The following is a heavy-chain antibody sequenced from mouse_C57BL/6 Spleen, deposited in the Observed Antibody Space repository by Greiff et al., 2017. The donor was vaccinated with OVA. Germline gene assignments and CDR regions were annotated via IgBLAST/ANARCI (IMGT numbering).Heavy chain of an antibody. V-gene: IGHV5-6*01. CDR3: ARRGYLFDY. D-gene: IGHD2-2*01. CDR2: ISSGGSYT. J-gene: IGHJ2*01. CDR1: GFTFSSYG. Sequence: EVQLVESGGDLVKPGGSLKLSCAASGFTFSSYGMSWVRQTPDKRLEWVATISSGGSYTYYPDSVKGRFTISRDNAKNTLYLQMSSLKSEDTAMYYYARRGYLFDYWGQGTTLTVSS.